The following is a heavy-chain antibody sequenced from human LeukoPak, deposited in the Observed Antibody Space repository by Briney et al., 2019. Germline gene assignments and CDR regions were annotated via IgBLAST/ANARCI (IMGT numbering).Heavy chain of an antibody. V-gene: IGHV1-18*01. CDR1: GYTFTSYG. CDR2: ISAYNGNT. CDR3: ARDRQRSSYYGSGSYFDY. J-gene: IGHJ4*02. D-gene: IGHD3-10*01. Sequence: ASVKVSCKASGYTFTSYGISWVRRAPGQGLEWMGWISAYNGNTNYAQKLQGRVTMTTDTSTSTAYMELRSLRSDDTAVYYCARDRQRSSYYGSGSYFDYWGQGTLVTVSS.